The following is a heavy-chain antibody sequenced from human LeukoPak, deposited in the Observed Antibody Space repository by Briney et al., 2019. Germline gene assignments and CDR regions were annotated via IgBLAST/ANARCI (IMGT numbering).Heavy chain of an antibody. D-gene: IGHD3-9*01. V-gene: IGHV3-30*02. CDR1: GFIFSSYG. CDR3: AKGPYYDILTGYQPFDY. Sequence: PGGSLRLSCGASGFIFSSYGMHWVRQAPGKGLEWVAFIWNDGNNKYCADSVKGRFTISRDNSKNTLYLQMNSLRAEDTAVYYCAKGPYYDILTGYQPFDYWGQGTLVTVSS. CDR2: IWNDGNNK. J-gene: IGHJ4*02.